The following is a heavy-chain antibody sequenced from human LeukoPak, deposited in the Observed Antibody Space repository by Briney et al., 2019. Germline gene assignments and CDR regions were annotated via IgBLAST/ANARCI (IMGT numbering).Heavy chain of an antibody. D-gene: IGHD6-6*01. CDR3: AKSEYSSSSGAFDI. CDR1: GFTFSSYA. CDR2: ISGSGGST. V-gene: IGHV3-23*01. Sequence: PGGSLRLSCAASGFTFSSYAMSWVRQASGKGLEWVSAISGSGGSTYYADSVKGRFTISRDNSKNTLYLQMSSLRAEDTAVYYCAKSEYSSSSGAFDIWGQGTMVTVSS. J-gene: IGHJ3*02.